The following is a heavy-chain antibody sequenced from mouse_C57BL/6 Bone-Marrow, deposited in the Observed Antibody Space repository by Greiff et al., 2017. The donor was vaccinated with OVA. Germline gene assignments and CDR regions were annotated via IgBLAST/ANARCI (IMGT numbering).Heavy chain of an antibody. V-gene: IGHV10-1*01. D-gene: IGHD2-3*01. CDR1: GFSFNTYA. Sequence: VPVVESGGGLVQPKGSLKLSCAASGFSFNTYAMNWVRQAPGKGLEWVARIRSKSNNYATYYADSVKDRFTISRDDSESMLYLQMNNLKTEDTAMYYCVRHEGYHYAMDYWGQGTSVTVSS. J-gene: IGHJ4*01. CDR3: VRHEGYHYAMDY. CDR2: IRSKSNNYAT.